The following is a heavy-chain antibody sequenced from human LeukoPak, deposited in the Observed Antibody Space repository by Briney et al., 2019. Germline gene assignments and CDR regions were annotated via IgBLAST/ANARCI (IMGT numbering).Heavy chain of an antibody. V-gene: IGHV3-23*01. CDR2: ISGSGDNT. CDR1: GFIFSNYA. D-gene: IGHD3-22*01. CDR3: AKGSYYDSSGSFYFDY. Sequence: GGSLRLSCAGSGFIFSNYAMSWVRQAPGKGLEWVSGISGSGDNTYYADSVKGRFTISRDNSKNTLYVRMNSLGTEDTAAYYCAKGSYYDSSGSFYFDYWGQGTLVTVSS. J-gene: IGHJ4*02.